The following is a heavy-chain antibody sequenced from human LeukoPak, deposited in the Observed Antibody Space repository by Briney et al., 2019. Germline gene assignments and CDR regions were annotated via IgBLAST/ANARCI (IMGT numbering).Heavy chain of an antibody. J-gene: IGHJ4*02. CDR1: GFTFSSYA. CDR2: VSYDGHNK. V-gene: IGHV3-30-3*01. Sequence: AGGSLRLSCAASGFTFSSYAMSWVRQAPGRGLEWVAVVSYDGHNKYYGDSVKGRFTISRDNSKNTLYLQMDSLRAEDTAVYYCARDGDYDSSGYHFDYWGQGTLVTVSS. D-gene: IGHD3-22*01. CDR3: ARDGDYDSSGYHFDY.